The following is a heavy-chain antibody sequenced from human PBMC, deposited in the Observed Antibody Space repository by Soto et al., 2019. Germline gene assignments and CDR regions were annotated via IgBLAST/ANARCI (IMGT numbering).Heavy chain of an antibody. CDR1: GYTLTELS. Sequence: ASVKVSCKVSGYTLTELSMHWVRQAPGKGLEWMGGFDPEDGETIYAQKFQGRVTMTEDTSTDTAYMELSSLRSEDTAVYYCATDLLVPAPGSYWGQGTLVTVSS. D-gene: IGHD2-2*01. CDR3: ATDLLVPAPGSY. J-gene: IGHJ4*02. CDR2: FDPEDGET. V-gene: IGHV1-24*01.